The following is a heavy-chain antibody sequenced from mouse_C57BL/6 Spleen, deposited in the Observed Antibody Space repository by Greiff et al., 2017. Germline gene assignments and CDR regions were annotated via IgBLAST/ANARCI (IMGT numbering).Heavy chain of an antibody. J-gene: IGHJ2*01. CDR1: GYTFTSYW. CDR3: ARGEVTTGNYFDY. V-gene: IGHV1-7*01. CDR2: INPSSGYT. Sequence: VQLQQSGAELAKPGASVKLSCKASGYTFTSYWMHWVKQRPGQGLEWIGYINPSSGYTKYNPKFKDKATLTADKSSSTAYMQLSSLTYEDSAVYYCARGEVTTGNYFDYWGQGTTLTVSS. D-gene: IGHD1-1*01.